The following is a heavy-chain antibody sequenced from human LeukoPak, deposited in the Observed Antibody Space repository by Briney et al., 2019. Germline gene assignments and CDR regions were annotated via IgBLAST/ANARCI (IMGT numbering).Heavy chain of an antibody. J-gene: IGHJ4*02. D-gene: IGHD6-19*01. CDR1: GYTFTGYY. Sequence: GASVKVSCKASGYTFTGYYMHWVRQAPGQGLEWMGRINPNSGGTNYAQKFQGRVTMTRDTSISTAYMELSRLRSDDTAVYYCAREIRQWLGRRNDFDYWGQGTLVTVSS. V-gene: IGHV1-2*06. CDR3: AREIRQWLGRRNDFDY. CDR2: INPNSGGT.